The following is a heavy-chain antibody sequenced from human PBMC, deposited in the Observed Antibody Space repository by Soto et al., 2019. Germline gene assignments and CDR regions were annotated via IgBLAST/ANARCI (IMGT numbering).Heavy chain of an antibody. J-gene: IGHJ6*03. V-gene: IGHV3-23*01. Sequence: PGGSLRLSCAASGFTFSAYAMTWVRQAPGKGLEWVSTIPSSSTTSYYADSVKGRFTISRDNSKKTLFLQMNSLRAEDTALYYCAKGVFDVFSGSYPPLCYMDVWGKGTTVTVSS. CDR1: GFTFSAYA. CDR3: AKGVFDVFSGSYPPLCYMDV. D-gene: IGHD3-3*01. CDR2: IPSSSTTS.